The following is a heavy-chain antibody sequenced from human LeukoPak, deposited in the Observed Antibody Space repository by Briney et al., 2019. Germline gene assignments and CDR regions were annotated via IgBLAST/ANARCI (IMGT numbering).Heavy chain of an antibody. CDR3: ARDYYYDSSGSLNY. J-gene: IGHJ4*02. CDR2: ISYDGSNK. CDR1: GFTFSSYW. D-gene: IGHD3-22*01. Sequence: PGGSLRLYCAASGFTFSSYWMSWVRQAPGKGLEWVAVISYDGSNKYYADSVKGRFTISRDNSKNTLYLQMNSLRAEDTAVYYCARDYYYDSSGSLNYWGQGTLVTVSS. V-gene: IGHV3-30-3*01.